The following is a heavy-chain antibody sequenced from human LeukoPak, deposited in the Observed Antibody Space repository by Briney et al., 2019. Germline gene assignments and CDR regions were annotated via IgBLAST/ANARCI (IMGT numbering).Heavy chain of an antibody. J-gene: IGHJ6*03. CDR1: GFTFTSHS. Sequence: PGVSLRLSCVASGFTFTSHSLNWLRQAPGEGLEWVASISSNSDYILYAESVKGRFSISRDNARNSVYLQMNSLTAEDTAVYYCARDGIDRSSGTSYYYYMAVWGKGTTVTISS. V-gene: IGHV3-21*01. D-gene: IGHD3-22*01. CDR2: ISSNSDYI. CDR3: ARDGIDRSSGTSYYYYMAV.